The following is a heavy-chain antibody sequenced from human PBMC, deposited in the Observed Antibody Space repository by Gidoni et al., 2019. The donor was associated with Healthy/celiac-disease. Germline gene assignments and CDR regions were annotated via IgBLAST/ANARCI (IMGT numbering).Heavy chain of an antibody. CDR3: ARIRVGYRSSTSCYEGGNWFDP. Sequence: QVTLKASGPVLVKPTETLPLTCHASGFSLSTARLGVSWIRQPPGKALESLAHIFSNDEKSYSTSLKSRLTISKDTSKSQVVLTMTNMDPVDTATYYCARIRVGYRSSTSCYEGGNWFDPWGQGTLVTVSS. J-gene: IGHJ5*02. CDR1: GFSLSTARLG. V-gene: IGHV2-26*01. CDR2: IFSNDEK. D-gene: IGHD2-2*01.